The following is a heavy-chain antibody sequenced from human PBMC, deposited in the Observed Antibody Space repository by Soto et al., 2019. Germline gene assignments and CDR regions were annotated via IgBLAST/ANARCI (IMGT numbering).Heavy chain of an antibody. CDR2: IWYDGSNK. CDR3: ARSAASGYVLPDY. D-gene: IGHD5-12*01. V-gene: IGHV3-33*01. J-gene: IGHJ4*02. CDR1: GFTFSSYG. Sequence: QVQLVESGGGVVQPGRSLRLSCAASGFTFSSYGMHWVRQAPGKGLEWVAVIWYDGSNKYYADSVKGRFTISRDNSKNTLYLQMYSLRAEDTAVYYCARSAASGYVLPDYWGQGTLVTVSS.